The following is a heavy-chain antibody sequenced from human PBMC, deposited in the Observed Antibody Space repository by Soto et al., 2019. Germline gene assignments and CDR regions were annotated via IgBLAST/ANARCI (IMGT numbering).Heavy chain of an antibody. D-gene: IGHD3-22*01. CDR3: ARVNGLRGYYHPTYYFDY. V-gene: IGHV4-31*03. J-gene: IGHJ4*02. CDR2: IYYSGST. Sequence: SETLSLTCTVSGGSISSGGYYWSWIRQHPGKGLEWIGYIYYSGSTYYNPSLKSRVTISVDTSKNQFSLKLSSVTAADTAVYYCARVNGLRGYYHPTYYFDYWGQGTLVTVSS. CDR1: GGSISSGGYY.